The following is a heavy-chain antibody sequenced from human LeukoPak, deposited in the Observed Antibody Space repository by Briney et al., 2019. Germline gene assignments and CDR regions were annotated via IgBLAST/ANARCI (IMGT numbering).Heavy chain of an antibody. D-gene: IGHD5-18*01. Sequence: GGSLRLSCAASGFAFSNFAMSWVRQAPGKGLEWVSTISSSRGDTFYADSVRGRFTISRDNSKNTLYLQMNSLRADDTAVYYCAKNPDTAMITFDYWGQGTLVTVSS. J-gene: IGHJ4*02. CDR1: GFAFSNFA. V-gene: IGHV3-23*01. CDR3: AKNPDTAMITFDY. CDR2: ISSSRGDT.